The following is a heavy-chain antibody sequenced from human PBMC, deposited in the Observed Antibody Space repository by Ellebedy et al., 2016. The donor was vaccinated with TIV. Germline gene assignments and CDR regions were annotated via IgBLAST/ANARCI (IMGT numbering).Heavy chain of an antibody. J-gene: IGHJ4*02. CDR3: ARNRIAAAGQTFDY. Sequence: MPSETLSLTCTVSDGSISSSSYYWGWIRQPPGKGLEWIGCIYYSGSTYYNPSLKSRVTISVDTSKNQFSLKLSSVTAADTAVYYCARNRIAAAGQTFDYWGQGTLVTVSS. D-gene: IGHD6-13*01. CDR2: IYYSGST. CDR1: DGSISSSSYY. V-gene: IGHV4-39*01.